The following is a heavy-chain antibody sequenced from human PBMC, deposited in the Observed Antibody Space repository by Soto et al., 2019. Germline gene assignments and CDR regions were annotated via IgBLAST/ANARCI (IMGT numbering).Heavy chain of an antibody. J-gene: IGHJ5*02. Sequence: QVHLQESGPGLVRPSGTLSLTCAVSGASISSDKWWSWVRQPPGKGLEWIGETHHSGRANYNPSLKSRVTISADKSNNQFSLKLTSVTAADTALYYCARNWDSWGQGTPVIVSS. CDR2: THHSGRA. V-gene: IGHV4-4*02. CDR1: GASISSDKW. CDR3: ARNWDS. D-gene: IGHD7-27*01.